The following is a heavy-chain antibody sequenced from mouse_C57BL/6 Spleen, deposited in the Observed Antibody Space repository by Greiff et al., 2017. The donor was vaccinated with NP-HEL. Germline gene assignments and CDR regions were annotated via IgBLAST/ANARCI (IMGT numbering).Heavy chain of an antibody. CDR1: GYTFTSYW. V-gene: IGHV1-69*01. CDR2: IDPSDSYT. CDR3: ANEGASQLTGTSYWYFDV. D-gene: IGHD4-1*01. J-gene: IGHJ1*03. Sequence: QVQLKQSGAELVMPGASVKLSCKASGYTFTSYWMHWVKQRPGQGLEWIGEIDPSDSYTNYNQKFKGKSTLTVDKSSSTAYMQLSSLTSEDSAVYYCANEGASQLTGTSYWYFDVWGTGTTVTVSS.